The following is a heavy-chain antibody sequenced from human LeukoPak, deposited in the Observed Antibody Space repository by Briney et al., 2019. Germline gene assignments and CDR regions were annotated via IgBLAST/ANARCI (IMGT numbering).Heavy chain of an antibody. D-gene: IGHD3-10*01. CDR2: ISYDGSNK. CDR3: AREEWFGVFDY. V-gene: IGHV3-30*09. CDR1: GFTFSSYA. Sequence: PGRSLRLSCAASGFTFSSYAMHWVRQAPGKGLEWVAVISYDGSNKYYADSVKGRFAISRDNSKNTLYLQMNSLRAEDTAVYYCAREEWFGVFDYWGQGTLVTVSS. J-gene: IGHJ4*02.